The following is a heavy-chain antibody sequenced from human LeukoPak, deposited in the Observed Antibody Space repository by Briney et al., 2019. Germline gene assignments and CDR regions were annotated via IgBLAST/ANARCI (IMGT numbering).Heavy chain of an antibody. D-gene: IGHD3-22*01. CDR2: ISYDGSNK. CDR1: GFTFSSYG. CDR3: AKEGDYYDSSGYYYGY. V-gene: IGHV3-30*18. Sequence: GRSLRLSCAASGFTFSSYGMHWVRQAPGKGLEWVAVISYDGSNKYYADSVKGRFTISRDNSKNTLYLQMNSLRAEDTAVYYCAKEGDYYDSSGYYYGYWGQGTLVTVSS. J-gene: IGHJ4*02.